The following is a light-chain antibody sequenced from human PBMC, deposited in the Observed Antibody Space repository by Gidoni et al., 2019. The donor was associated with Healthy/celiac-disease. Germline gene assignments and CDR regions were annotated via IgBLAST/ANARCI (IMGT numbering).Light chain of an antibody. Sequence: DIQMTQSPSSLSASVGDRVTITCRASQSICSYLNWYQQKPGKAPRLLIYAASSLQSGVPSRFSGSGSGTDFTLTISSLQPEDFATYYCQQSYSTPPSFXGXTKVEFK. J-gene: IGKJ4*01. CDR1: QSICSY. CDR2: AAS. V-gene: IGKV1-39*01. CDR3: QQSYSTPPS.